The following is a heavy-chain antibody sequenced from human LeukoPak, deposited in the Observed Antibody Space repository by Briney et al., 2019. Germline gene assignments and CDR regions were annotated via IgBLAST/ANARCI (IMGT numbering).Heavy chain of an antibody. V-gene: IGHV1-2*06. CDR2: INPNSGGT. CDR3: ARGSTSMYYDFWSGYFSPDY. Sequence: ASVKVSCKASGYTFTGYYMHWVRQAPGQGLEWMGRINPNSGGTNYAQKFQGRVTMTRDTSISTAYMELSRLRSDDTAVYYCARGSTSMYYDFWSGYFSPDYWGQGTLVTVSS. J-gene: IGHJ4*02. CDR1: GYTFTGYY. D-gene: IGHD3-3*01.